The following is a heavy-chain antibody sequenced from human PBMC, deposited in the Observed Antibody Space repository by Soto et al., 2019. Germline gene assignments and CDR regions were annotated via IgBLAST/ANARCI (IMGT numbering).Heavy chain of an antibody. D-gene: IGHD3-3*01. CDR2: IYSGGST. CDR3: ARDRNFWSGYYFQEEGDAFDI. J-gene: IGHJ3*02. CDR1: GFTVSSNY. Sequence: GGSLRLSCAASGFTVSSNYMSWVRQAPGKGLEWVSVIYSGGSTYYADSVKGRFTISRDNSKNTLYLQMNSLRAEDTAVYYCARDRNFWSGYYFQEEGDAFDIWGKGTMVTVSS. V-gene: IGHV3-66*01.